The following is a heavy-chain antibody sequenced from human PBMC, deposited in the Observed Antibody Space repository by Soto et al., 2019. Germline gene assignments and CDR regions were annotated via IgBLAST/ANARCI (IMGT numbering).Heavy chain of an antibody. CDR1: GDSMTKYY. D-gene: IGHD3-22*01. CDR2: IYHSGST. CDR3: ARGYYDSSGQSNTFDI. J-gene: IGHJ3*02. Sequence: ASETLSLTCTVSGDSMTKYYWSWIRQSAGKGLEWIGSIYHSGSTYYNPSLKSRVTISVDTSKNQFSLKLNSVTAADTAVYYCARGYYDSSGQSNTFDIWGQGTMVTVSS. V-gene: IGHV4-4*07.